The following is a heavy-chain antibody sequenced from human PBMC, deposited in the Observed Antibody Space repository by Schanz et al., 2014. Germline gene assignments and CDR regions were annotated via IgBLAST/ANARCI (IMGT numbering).Heavy chain of an antibody. V-gene: IGHV3-23*04. CDR1: GFSFSSYA. CDR2: ISDSGDTA. Sequence: EVKMVESGGGLVKPGGSLRLSCAASGFSFSSYAMSWVRQAPGKGLEWVSLISDSGDTAYYADSVKGRFTISRDNAKNSLYLQMDSLRAEDTAVYYCARDLPRTFLFDYWGQGTLVTVSS. J-gene: IGHJ4*02. CDR3: ARDLPRTFLFDY.